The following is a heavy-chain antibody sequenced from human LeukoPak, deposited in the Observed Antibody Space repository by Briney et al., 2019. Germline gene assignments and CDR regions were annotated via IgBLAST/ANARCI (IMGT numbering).Heavy chain of an antibody. D-gene: IGHD3-3*01. Sequence: SETLSLTCTVSGGSISSGSYYWSWIRQPPGKGLEWIGYIYYSGSTNYNPSLKSRVTISVDTSKNQFSLKLSSVTAADTAVYYCARVYYDFWSGYPIGGSFDYWGQGTLVTVSS. V-gene: IGHV4-61*01. CDR2: IYYSGST. CDR1: GGSISSGSYY. J-gene: IGHJ4*02. CDR3: ARVYYDFWSGYPIGGSFDY.